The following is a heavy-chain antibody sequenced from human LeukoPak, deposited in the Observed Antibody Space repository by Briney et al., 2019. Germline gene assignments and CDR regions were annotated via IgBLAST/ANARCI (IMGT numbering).Heavy chain of an antibody. CDR1: GGTFSSYA. CDR3: ASQTDTAMVTSDY. J-gene: IGHJ4*02. CDR2: IIPILGIA. D-gene: IGHD5-18*01. Sequence: SVKVSCKASGGTFSSYAISWVRQAPGQGLEWMGRIIPILGIANYAQKFQGRVTITADKSTSTAYMELSSLRSEDTAVYYCASQTDTAMVTSDYWGQGTLVTVSS. V-gene: IGHV1-69*04.